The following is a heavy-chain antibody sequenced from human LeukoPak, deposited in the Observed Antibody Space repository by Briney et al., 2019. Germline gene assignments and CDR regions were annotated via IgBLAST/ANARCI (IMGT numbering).Heavy chain of an antibody. CDR1: GYTFTSYY. CDR3: ARMGQYGILTGYYHDY. D-gene: IGHD3-9*01. Sequence: EASVKVSCKASGYTFTSYYMHWVRQAPGQGLEWVGIINPSGGSTSYAQKFQGRVTMTRDTSTSTVYMELSSLRSEDTAVYYCARMGQYGILTGYYHDYWGQGTLVTVSS. V-gene: IGHV1-46*01. J-gene: IGHJ4*02. CDR2: INPSGGST.